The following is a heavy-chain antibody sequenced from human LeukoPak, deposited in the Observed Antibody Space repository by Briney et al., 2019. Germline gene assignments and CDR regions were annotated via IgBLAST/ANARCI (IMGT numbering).Heavy chain of an antibody. J-gene: IGHJ4*02. CDR1: GGSISNYY. V-gene: IGHV4-59*01. Sequence: SETLSLTCSFSGGSISNYYWSWVRQPPGKGLEWIGYIYYSGCTDYNPSLKSRVTISIDTSKNHFSLRLSSVTAADTASYYCARGYAYGPNYYFDYWGQGTLVTVSS. D-gene: IGHD5-18*01. CDR3: ARGYAYGPNYYFDY. CDR2: IYYSGCT.